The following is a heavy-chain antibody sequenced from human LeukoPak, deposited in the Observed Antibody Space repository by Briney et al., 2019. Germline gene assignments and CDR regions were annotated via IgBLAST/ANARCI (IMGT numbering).Heavy chain of an antibody. V-gene: IGHV5-51*01. D-gene: IGHD5-24*01. J-gene: IGHJ4*02. Sequence: GESLKISCKGSGYSFTTYWIGWVRQMPGKGLEWMALFYPGDSDTRYSPSFQGQVTISADKSISTAYLQWSSLRASDTAMYYRARISSGYSLYWGQGTLVTVSS. CDR1: GYSFTTYW. CDR3: ARISSGYSLY. CDR2: FYPGDSDT.